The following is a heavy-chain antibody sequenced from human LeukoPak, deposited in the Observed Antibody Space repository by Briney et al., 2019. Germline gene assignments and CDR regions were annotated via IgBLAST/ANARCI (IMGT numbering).Heavy chain of an antibody. CDR3: ARLPYTASSQNY. Sequence: KAGESLKTSCKGSGYIFDSYWIGRVRPLPGKGPGWVGIIFPRDADTRYGPSFQDQVTISADKSSNPAYLQWNGLKASDTAMYYCARLPYTASSQNYWGRGTLVTVSS. CDR1: GYIFDSYW. D-gene: IGHD2-2*02. CDR2: IFPRDADT. J-gene: IGHJ4*01. V-gene: IGHV5-51*01.